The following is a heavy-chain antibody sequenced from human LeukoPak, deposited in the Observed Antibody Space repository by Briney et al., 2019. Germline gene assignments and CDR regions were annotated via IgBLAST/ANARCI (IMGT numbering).Heavy chain of an antibody. CDR1: GGSVSSNNW. CDR3: ATYYDSIGYRFDY. Sequence: PSETLSLTCTVSGGSVSSNNWWSWVRQPPGKGLEWIGEVLHSGSTNSKPSLKSRVTMSIDKSKNQYSLKLTSVTAADTAVYYCATYYDSIGYRFDYWGQGTLVTVSS. J-gene: IGHJ4*02. V-gene: IGHV4-4*02. D-gene: IGHD3-22*01. CDR2: VLHSGST.